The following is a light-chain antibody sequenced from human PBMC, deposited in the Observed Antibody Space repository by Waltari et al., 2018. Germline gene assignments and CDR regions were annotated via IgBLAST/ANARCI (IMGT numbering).Light chain of an antibody. CDR1: GSNIGAGYD. J-gene: IGLJ3*02. Sequence: QSVLTQPPSVSGAPGQRVTISCTGSGSNIGAGYDVHWYQQLPRAAPKHPIYGSTSRPFGVPDRFFGSTSGTSASLAITGLQAEDEADYYCQSYDTSLSVVFGGGTKLTVL. CDR2: GST. V-gene: IGLV1-40*01. CDR3: QSYDTSLSVV.